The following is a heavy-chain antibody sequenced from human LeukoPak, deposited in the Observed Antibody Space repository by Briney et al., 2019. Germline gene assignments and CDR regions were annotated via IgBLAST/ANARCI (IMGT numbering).Heavy chain of an antibody. CDR3: ARDLPTRYSGNYANYFDY. Sequence: GGSLRLSCAASGFTFSSYEMNWVRQAPGKGLEWVSYISSSGSTIYYADSVKGRFTISRDNAKNSLYLQMNSLRAEDTAVYYCARDLPTRYSGNYANYFDYWGQGTLVTVSS. V-gene: IGHV3-48*03. CDR2: ISSSGSTI. D-gene: IGHD1-26*01. CDR1: GFTFSSYE. J-gene: IGHJ4*02.